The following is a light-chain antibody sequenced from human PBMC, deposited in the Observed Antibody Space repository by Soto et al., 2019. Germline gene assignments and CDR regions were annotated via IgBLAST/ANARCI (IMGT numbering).Light chain of an antibody. V-gene: IGKV3-20*01. CDR1: QSVRTRY. J-gene: IGKJ1*01. Sequence: EIVFTQSPSTLSLSPWERPTLSYRASQSVRTRYLAWYQQKPGKAPRLXIYGASSRDTGIPDRFSGSGAGTEFTLTISRLEPEDFEVYYCQQYGSSTSTFGQGTKVDIK. CDR3: QQYGSSTST. CDR2: GAS.